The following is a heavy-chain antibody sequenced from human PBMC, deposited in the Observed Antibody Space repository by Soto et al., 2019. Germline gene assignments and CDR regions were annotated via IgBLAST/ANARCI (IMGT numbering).Heavy chain of an antibody. CDR2: IVVGSGNT. V-gene: IGHV1-58*01. J-gene: IGHJ6*02. CDR1: GFTFTSSA. D-gene: IGHD6-13*01. CDR3: AAGIAAAGYYYYGMDV. Sequence: WASVKVSCKASGFTFTSSAVRWVRQARGQRLEWIGWIVVGSGNTNYAQKFQERVTITRDMSTSTAYMELSSLRSEDTAVYYCAAGIAAAGYYYYGMDVWGQGTTVTVS.